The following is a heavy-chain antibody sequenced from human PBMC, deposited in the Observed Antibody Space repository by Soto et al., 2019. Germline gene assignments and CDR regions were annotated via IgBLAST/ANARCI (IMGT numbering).Heavy chain of an antibody. D-gene: IGHD6-13*01. V-gene: IGHV3-21*01. CDR1: GFTFRSFT. Sequence: GGSLRLSCAASGFTFRSFTMNWVRQAPGKGLEWVSTISSNSAYIYYTDALRGRFTISRDDAKNSLHLQMNSLRAEDTAVYYCTRDASRDSSARGWFDPWGPGTLVTVSS. J-gene: IGHJ5*02. CDR2: ISSNSAYI. CDR3: TRDASRDSSARGWFDP.